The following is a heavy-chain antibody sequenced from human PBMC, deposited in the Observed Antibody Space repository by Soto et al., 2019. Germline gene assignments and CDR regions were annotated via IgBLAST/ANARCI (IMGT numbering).Heavy chain of an antibody. V-gene: IGHV6-1*01. D-gene: IGHD1-7*01. CDR1: GDSVSSNSAA. CDR3: AGTTSYQWYYMDV. J-gene: IGHJ6*03. CDR2: TYYRSRWYN. Sequence: PSQTLSLTGAISGDSVSSNSAAWNWIRQSPSRGLEWLGRTYYRSRWYNDYAVPVRSRITVNADTSKNQFSLQLTSVTPEDTAVYYCAGTTSYQWYYMDVWGKGTTVTVSS.